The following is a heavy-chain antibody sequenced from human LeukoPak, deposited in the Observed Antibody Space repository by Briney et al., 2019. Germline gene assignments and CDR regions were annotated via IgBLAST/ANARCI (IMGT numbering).Heavy chain of an antibody. J-gene: IGHJ4*02. CDR3: ARQRRGGYSFHFGY. V-gene: IGHV4-39*01. Sequence: SSETLSLTCTVSGGSISSSSYYWGWIHQPPGKGLEWIGSIYYSGSTYYNPSLKSRVTISVDTSKNQFSLKLSSVTAADTAVYYCARQRRGGYSFHFGYWGQGTLVTVSS. CDR1: GGSISSSSYY. D-gene: IGHD4-11*01. CDR2: IYYSGST.